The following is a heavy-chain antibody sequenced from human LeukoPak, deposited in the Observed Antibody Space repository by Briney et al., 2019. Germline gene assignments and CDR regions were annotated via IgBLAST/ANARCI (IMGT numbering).Heavy chain of an antibody. CDR1: GFSFSSYA. Sequence: PGGSLRLSCAASGFSFSSYAMSWVRQAPGKGLEWVSGISGSGASAYYADSVKGRFTISRDNSKNTLYLQMNCLRVEDTAVYYCAKDLGGEGGSGFPGQWGQGTLVTVSS. CDR2: ISGSGASA. J-gene: IGHJ4*02. D-gene: IGHD3-10*01. V-gene: IGHV3-23*01. CDR3: AKDLGGEGGSGFPGQ.